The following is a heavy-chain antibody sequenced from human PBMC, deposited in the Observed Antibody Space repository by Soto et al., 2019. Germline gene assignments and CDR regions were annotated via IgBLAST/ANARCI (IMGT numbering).Heavy chain of an antibody. Sequence: SETLSLTCTVSGGSISSGGYYWSWIRQHPGKGLEWIGYIYYSGSTYYNPSLKSRVTISVDTSKNQFSLKLSSVTAADTAVYYCARAGERHYYGSGSIITWGYFDYWGQGTLVTVSS. CDR1: GGSISSGGYY. V-gene: IGHV4-31*03. CDR3: ARAGERHYYGSGSIITWGYFDY. CDR2: IYYSGST. J-gene: IGHJ4*02. D-gene: IGHD3-10*01.